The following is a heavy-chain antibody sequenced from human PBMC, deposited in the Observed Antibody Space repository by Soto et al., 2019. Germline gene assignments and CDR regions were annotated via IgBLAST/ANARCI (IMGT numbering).Heavy chain of an antibody. J-gene: IGHJ3*02. CDR2: ISSNGGST. CDR3: FKDVVVVIKKVLWLCSFDI. CDR1: GFTFSSYA. Sequence: GGSLRLSCSASGFTFSSYAMHWVRHAPGKGLEYVSAISSNGGSTYYADSVKGRLTISRDNSKNTPYLQMSSLRAEDTAVYYCFKDVVVVIKKVLWLCSFDIWGQGTMVTVSS. V-gene: IGHV3-64D*06. D-gene: IGHD3-22*01.